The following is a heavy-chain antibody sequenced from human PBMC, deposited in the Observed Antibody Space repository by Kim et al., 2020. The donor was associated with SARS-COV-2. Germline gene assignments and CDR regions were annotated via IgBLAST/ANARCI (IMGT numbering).Heavy chain of an antibody. CDR3: ARGAVVVVAATPRLWWFDP. D-gene: IGHD2-15*01. V-gene: IGHV4-59*09. Sequence: RVTISVDTSKNQFSLKLSSVTAADTAVYYCARGAVVVVAATPRLWWFDPWGQGTLVTVSS. J-gene: IGHJ5*02.